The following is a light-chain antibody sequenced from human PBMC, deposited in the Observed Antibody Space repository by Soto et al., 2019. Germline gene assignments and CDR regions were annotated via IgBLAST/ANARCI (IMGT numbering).Light chain of an antibody. CDR1: QSVSSY. CDR2: DAS. CDR3: QQRSNWPPT. J-gene: IGKJ1*01. V-gene: IGKV3-11*01. Sequence: EIVLTQSPATPSLSPGERATLSCRASQSVSSYLAWYQQKPGQAPRLLIHDASTRATGIPARFSGSGSGTDFTLTITSLEPEDFAVYYCQQRSNWPPTFGQGTKV.